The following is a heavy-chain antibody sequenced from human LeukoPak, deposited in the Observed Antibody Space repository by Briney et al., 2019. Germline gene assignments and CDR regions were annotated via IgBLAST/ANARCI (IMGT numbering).Heavy chain of an antibody. J-gene: IGHJ4*02. D-gene: IGHD6-13*01. CDR3: ARDPGRFFPSSTIDY. Sequence: ASVTVSCTASGYTFTSYAMHWVRQAPGQRLEWMGWINAGNGNTKYSQKFQGRVTITRDTSGSTAYMELSSLRSEDTAVYYCARDPGRFFPSSTIDYWGQGTLVTVSS. CDR2: INAGNGNT. V-gene: IGHV1-3*01. CDR1: GYTFTSYA.